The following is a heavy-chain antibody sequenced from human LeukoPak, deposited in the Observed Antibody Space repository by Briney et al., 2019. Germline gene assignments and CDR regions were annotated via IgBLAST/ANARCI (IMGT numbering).Heavy chain of an antibody. Sequence: SETLSLTSTVSGGSLSSSSYYWGWIRQPPGKGLEWLGCIYYSGSTYHNPSLKSRVTLSVDTSKNQFSLKLSSVTATDTAVYYCARGGVVGVNYFDYWGQGTLVTVSS. J-gene: IGHJ4*02. D-gene: IGHD1-26*01. CDR2: IYYSGST. V-gene: IGHV4-39*01. CDR3: ARGGVVGVNYFDY. CDR1: GGSLSSSSYY.